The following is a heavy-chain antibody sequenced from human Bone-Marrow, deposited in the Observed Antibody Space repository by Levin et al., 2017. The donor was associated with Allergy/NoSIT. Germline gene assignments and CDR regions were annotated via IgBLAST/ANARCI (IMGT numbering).Heavy chain of an antibody. D-gene: IGHD3-22*01. CDR2: ISYDGSNK. CDR3: ANSGYYDSSGTLDY. CDR1: GFTFSSYG. V-gene: IGHV3-30*18. Sequence: PGGSLRLSCAASGFTFSSYGMHWVRQAPGKGLEWVAVISYDGSNKYYADSVKGRFTISRDNSKNTLYLQMNSLRAEDTAVYYCANSGYYDSSGTLDYWGQGTLVTVSS. J-gene: IGHJ4*02.